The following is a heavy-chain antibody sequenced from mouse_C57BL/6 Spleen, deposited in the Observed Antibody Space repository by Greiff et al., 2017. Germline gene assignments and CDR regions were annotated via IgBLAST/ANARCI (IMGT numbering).Heavy chain of an antibody. CDR1: GYTFTSYW. V-gene: IGHV1-53*01. CDR3: ARAYITTVVAGDAMDD. J-gene: IGHJ4*01. Sequence: QVQLQQPGTELVKPGASVKLSCKASGYTFTSYWMHWVKQRPGQGLEWIGNINPSNGGTNYNEKFKSKATLTVDKSSSTAYMQLSSLTSEDSAVYYCARAYITTVVAGDAMDDWGQGTSVTVSS. D-gene: IGHD1-1*01. CDR2: INPSNGGT.